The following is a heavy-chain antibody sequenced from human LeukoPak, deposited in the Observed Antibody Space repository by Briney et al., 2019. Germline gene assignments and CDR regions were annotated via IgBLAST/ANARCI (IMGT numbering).Heavy chain of an antibody. Sequence: GGSLRLSCAASGFTFSSYAMSWVRQAPGKGLEWVSAISGSGGSTYYADSVKGRFTISRDNSKNTLYLQMNSLRAEDTAVYYCAKSPLLLRYSDWSPYYFDYWGQGTLVTVSS. D-gene: IGHD3-9*01. CDR3: AKSPLLLRYSDWSPYYFDY. J-gene: IGHJ4*02. CDR1: GFTFSSYA. V-gene: IGHV3-23*01. CDR2: ISGSGGST.